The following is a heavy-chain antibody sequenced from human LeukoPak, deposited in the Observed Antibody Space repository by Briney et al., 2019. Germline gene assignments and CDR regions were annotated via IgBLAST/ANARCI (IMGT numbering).Heavy chain of an antibody. J-gene: IGHJ6*03. D-gene: IGHD3-10*01. V-gene: IGHV4-39*07. CDR3: DGELSLYYYMDV. CDR2: IYYSGST. Sequence: SETLSLTCTVSGGSISSSSYYWGWIRQPPGKGLEWIGSIYYSGSTYYNPSLKSRVTISVDTSKNQFSLKLSSVAAADTAVYYCDGELSLYYYMDVWGKGTTVTVSS. CDR1: GGSISSSSYY.